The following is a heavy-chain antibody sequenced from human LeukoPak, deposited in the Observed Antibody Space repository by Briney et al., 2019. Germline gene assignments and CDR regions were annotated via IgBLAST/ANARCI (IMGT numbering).Heavy chain of an antibody. D-gene: IGHD3-3*01. J-gene: IGHJ6*02. CDR1: GFTFSSYW. V-gene: IGHV3-74*01. CDR2: INSDGSST. CDR3: ARDQRFLEWLLYYYYYYGMDV. Sequence: PGGSLRLSCAASGFTFSSYWMHWVRQAPGKGLVWVSRINSDGSSTGYADSVKGRFTISRDNAKNTLYLQMNSLRAEDTAVYYCARDQRFLEWLLYYYYYYGMDVWGQGTTVTVSS.